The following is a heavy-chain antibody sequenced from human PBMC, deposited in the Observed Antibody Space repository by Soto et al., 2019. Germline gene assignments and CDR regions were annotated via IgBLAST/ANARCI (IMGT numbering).Heavy chain of an antibody. J-gene: IGHJ4*02. CDR3: ARVICSGGSCYSGAYFDY. V-gene: IGHV4-31*03. CDR1: GGAISSGGYY. Sequence: SETLSLTCTVSGGAISSGGYYWSWIRQHPGKGQEWIGYIYYSGSTYYIPSLKSRVTISVDTSKNHFSLKLSSVTAADTAVYYCARVICSGGSCYSGAYFDYWGQGTLVTVSS. CDR2: IYYSGST. D-gene: IGHD2-15*01.